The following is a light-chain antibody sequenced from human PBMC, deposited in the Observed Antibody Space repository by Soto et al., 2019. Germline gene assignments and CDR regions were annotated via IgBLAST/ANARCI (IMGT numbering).Light chain of an antibody. CDR2: DAS. J-gene: IGKJ2*01. V-gene: IGKV3-11*01. CDR1: QSVSSY. CDR3: QQRGNWPRT. Sequence: EIVLTQSPATLSLSPGERATLSCRASQSVSSYLAWYQQKPGQAPRLLIYDASNRATGIPARFSGSGSGTDFTFTISSLEPEDFAVYYCQQRGNWPRTFGQGTKLEIK.